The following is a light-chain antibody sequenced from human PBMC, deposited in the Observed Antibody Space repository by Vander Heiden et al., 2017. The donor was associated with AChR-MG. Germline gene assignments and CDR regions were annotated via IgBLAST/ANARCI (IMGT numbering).Light chain of an antibody. J-gene: IGLJ1*01. CDR2: DVS. V-gene: IGLV2-11*01. CDR1: DGDVGNNNY. CDR3: CSDAGSYTYV. Sequence: QSALTQPRSVSGSPGHSVTISCTGSDGDVGNNNYDSWYQHPPANSHNLVIFDVSKRPSGVPDRFSGSKSGNTASLTISGRLAEDEADYHCCSDAGSYTYVFGSGTKVTVL.